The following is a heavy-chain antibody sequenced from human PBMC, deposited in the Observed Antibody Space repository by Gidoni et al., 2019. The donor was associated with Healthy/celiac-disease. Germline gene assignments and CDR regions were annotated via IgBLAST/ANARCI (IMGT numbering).Heavy chain of an antibody. CDR1: GFTFRSYS. CDR2: ISSSSSYI. V-gene: IGHV3-21*01. D-gene: IGHD2-15*01. J-gene: IGHJ4*02. CDR3: ARDGGYCSGGSCYQGELDY. Sequence: EVQLVESGGGLVKPGGSLRLSCAASGFTFRSYSLNWVRQAPGKGLEWVSSISSSSSYIYYADSVKGRFTISRDNDKNSLYLQMNSLRAEDTAVYYCARDGGYCSGGSCYQGELDYWGQGTLVTVSS.